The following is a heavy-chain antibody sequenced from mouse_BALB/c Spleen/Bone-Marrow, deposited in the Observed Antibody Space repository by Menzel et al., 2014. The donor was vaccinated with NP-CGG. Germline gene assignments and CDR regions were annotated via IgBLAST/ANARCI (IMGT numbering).Heavy chain of an antibody. CDR3: TREGDSPFAY. CDR1: GYTFTSYY. Sequence: VQLQQSGAELVKPGASVKLFCKASGYTFTSYYMYWVKQRPGQGLEWIGEMNPSNGGTNFNEKFKSKATLTVDKSSSTAYMQLSSLTSEDSALYYCTREGDSPFAYWGQGTLVTVSA. J-gene: IGHJ3*01. D-gene: IGHD2-13*01. V-gene: IGHV1S81*02. CDR2: MNPSNGGT.